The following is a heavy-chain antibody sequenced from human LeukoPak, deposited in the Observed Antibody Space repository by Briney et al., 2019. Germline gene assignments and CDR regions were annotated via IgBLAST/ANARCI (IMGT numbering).Heavy chain of an antibody. D-gene: IGHD2-2*02. CDR1: GFTFSSYE. Sequence: PGGSLRLSCAASGFTFSSYEMNWVRQAPGKGLEWVSYISSSGSTIYYADSVKGRSTISRDNAKNSLYVQMNSLRAEDTAVYYCARGVPGYCSGTSCYKDYYYMDVWGKGTTVTVSS. CDR3: ARGVPGYCSGTSCYKDYYYMDV. V-gene: IGHV3-48*03. CDR2: ISSSGSTI. J-gene: IGHJ6*03.